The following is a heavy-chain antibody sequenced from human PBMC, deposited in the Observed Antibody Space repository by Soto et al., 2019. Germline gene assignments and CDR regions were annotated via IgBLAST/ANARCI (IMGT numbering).Heavy chain of an antibody. CDR3: ARHANYGDYSFDY. V-gene: IGHV4-59*08. CDR2: IYYSGST. Sequence: SETLSLTCTVSGGSISSYYWSWIRQPPGKGLEWIGYIYYSGSTNYNPSLKSRVTISVDTSKNQFSLKLSSVTAADTAVYYCARHANYGDYSFDYWGQGTXVTVSS. J-gene: IGHJ4*02. CDR1: GGSISSYY. D-gene: IGHD4-17*01.